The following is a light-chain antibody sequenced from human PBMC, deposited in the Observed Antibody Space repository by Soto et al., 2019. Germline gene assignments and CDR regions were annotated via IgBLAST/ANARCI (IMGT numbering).Light chain of an antibody. V-gene: IGKV3-20*01. J-gene: IGKJ2*01. CDR3: QEDGNSTDP. CDR1: QSVSSSS. CDR2: GAS. Sequence: EIVLTQSPGTLSLSPGERATLSCRASQSVSSSSLAWYQQKPGQAPRLLIYGASSRATGIPDRFSGSGSGTNFTLNIHRLEPEDFAVFFFQEDGNSTDPFGQGTKLEIK.